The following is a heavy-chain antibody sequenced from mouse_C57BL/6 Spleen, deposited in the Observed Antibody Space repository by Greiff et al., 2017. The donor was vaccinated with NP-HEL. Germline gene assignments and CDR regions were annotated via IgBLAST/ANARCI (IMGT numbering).Heavy chain of an antibody. CDR1: GYTFTDYE. V-gene: IGHV1-15*01. CDR2: IDPETGGT. D-gene: IGHD1-1*01. CDR3: TRRVYDGSSLAMDY. J-gene: IGHJ4*01. Sequence: QVQLKQSGAELVRPGASVTLSCKASGYTFTDYEMHWVKQTPVHGLEWIGAIDPETGGTAYNQKFKGKAILTADKSSSTAYMELRSLTSEDSAVYYCTRRVYDGSSLAMDYWGQGTSATVSS.